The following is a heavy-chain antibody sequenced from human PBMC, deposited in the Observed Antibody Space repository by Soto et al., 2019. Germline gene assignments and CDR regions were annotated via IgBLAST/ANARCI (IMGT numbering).Heavy chain of an antibody. CDR1: GGSISSSSYY. CDR2: IYYSGST. Sequence: QLQLQESGPGLVKPSETLSLTCTVSGGSISSSSYYWGWIRQPPGKGLEWIGSIYYSGSTYYNPSLKTRLTISVDTSKNPFSLKLSSVTAADTAVYYCASPELLWFGASYGMDVWGQGTTVTVSS. CDR3: ASPELLWFGASYGMDV. J-gene: IGHJ6*02. D-gene: IGHD3-10*01. V-gene: IGHV4-39*01.